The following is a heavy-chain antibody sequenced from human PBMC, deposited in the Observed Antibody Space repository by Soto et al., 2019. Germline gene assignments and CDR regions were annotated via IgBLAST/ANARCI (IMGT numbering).Heavy chain of an antibody. V-gene: IGHV4-39*01. CDR1: GGSISSSNYY. Sequence: SETLSLTCTVSGGSISSSNYYWGWIRQPPGKGLEWFGSIYYSGSTYYNPSLKSRVTISVDTSKNQFSLKLSSVTAADTAVYYCARVHCSGGSCYSTGEVDWFDPWGQGTLVTVSS. D-gene: IGHD2-15*01. CDR3: ARVHCSGGSCYSTGEVDWFDP. CDR2: IYYSGST. J-gene: IGHJ5*02.